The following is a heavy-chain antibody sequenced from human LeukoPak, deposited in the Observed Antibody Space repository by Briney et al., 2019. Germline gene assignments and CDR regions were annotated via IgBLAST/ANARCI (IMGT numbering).Heavy chain of an antibody. V-gene: IGHV4-59*01. CDR3: ARLGYCSGGSCYLFDY. CDR2: IYYSGST. CDR1: GGSISSYY. J-gene: IGHJ4*02. Sequence: SETLSLTCTVSGGSISSYYWSWIRQPPGKGLEWIGYIYYSGSTNYNPSLKSRVTLSVDTSKNQFSLKLSSVTAADTAVYYCARLGYCSGGSCYLFDYWGQGTLVTVSS. D-gene: IGHD2-15*01.